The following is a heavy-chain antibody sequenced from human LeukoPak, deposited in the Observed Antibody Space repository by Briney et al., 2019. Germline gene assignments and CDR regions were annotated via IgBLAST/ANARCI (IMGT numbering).Heavy chain of an antibody. Sequence: PGGSLRLSCAASGLTFSSYAMSWVRQAPGKGLEWVSAISGSGGSTYYADSVKGRFTISRDNSKNTLYLQMNSLRAEDTAVYYCAKGGPMVRGVFWYFDLWGRGTLVTVSS. D-gene: IGHD3-10*01. CDR2: ISGSGGST. CDR3: AKGGPMVRGVFWYFDL. J-gene: IGHJ2*01. V-gene: IGHV3-23*01. CDR1: GLTFSSYA.